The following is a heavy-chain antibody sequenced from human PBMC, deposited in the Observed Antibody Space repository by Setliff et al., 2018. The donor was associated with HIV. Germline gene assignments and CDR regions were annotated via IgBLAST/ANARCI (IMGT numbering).Heavy chain of an antibody. J-gene: IGHJ4*02. V-gene: IGHV1-2*02. D-gene: IGHD3-22*01. CDR3: ARDYYDSSGYIFLPGLPDY. CDR2: INPNNGGT. CDR1: GFTFTAYY. Sequence: ASVKVSCKTSGFTFTAYYMHWVRQAPGQGLEWMGWINPNNGGTNYAQKFQGRVTMTRDTSISTAYMELSRLRSDDTAVYYCARDYYDSSGYIFLPGLPDYWGQGTLVTVSS.